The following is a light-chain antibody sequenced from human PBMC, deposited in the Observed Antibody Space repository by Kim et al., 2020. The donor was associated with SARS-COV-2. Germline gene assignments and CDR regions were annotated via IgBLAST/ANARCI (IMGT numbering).Light chain of an antibody. CDR3: SSYTSSSTYV. CDR2: DVS. CDR1: SSDVGAYNF. J-gene: IGLJ1*01. Sequence: GQSITISCTGTSSDVGAYNFVSWYQQHPGKAPKLMIYDVSNRPSGVSDRFSGSKSGNTASLTISVLQAEDEADYYCSSYTSSSTYVFGTGTKVTVL. V-gene: IGLV2-14*03.